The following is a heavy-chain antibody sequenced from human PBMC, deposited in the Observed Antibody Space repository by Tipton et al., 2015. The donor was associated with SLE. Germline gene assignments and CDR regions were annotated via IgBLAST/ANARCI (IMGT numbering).Heavy chain of an antibody. CDR3: TRDGVLRDYYYGMDV. D-gene: IGHD2-21*01. Sequence: SLRLSCAASGFTFSNYVMSWVRQAPGKGLEWVGFIRRRIYGATTEFAASVKGRFTMSRDDSKSIAYLQMNSLKTEDTAVYYCTRDGVLRDYYYGMDVWGQGTTVTVSS. CDR2: IRRRIYGATT. CDR1: GFTFSNYV. J-gene: IGHJ6*02. V-gene: IGHV3-49*04.